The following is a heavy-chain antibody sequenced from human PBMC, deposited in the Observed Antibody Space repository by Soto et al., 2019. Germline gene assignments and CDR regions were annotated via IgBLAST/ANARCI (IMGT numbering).Heavy chain of an antibody. J-gene: IGHJ3*02. CDR1: GGTFSTYS. CDR2: IIPMLGIA. D-gene: IGHD2-21*01. CDR3: TIGSWSGEVFDI. Sequence: HVQLVQSGAEVKKPGSSVKVSCKDSGGTFSTYSMFWVRQAPGQGLEWMGRIIPMLGIANYAQRFQDRVTITADKSTATAYMELSSLRSEDTALYYCTIGSWSGEVFDIWGQGTMVTVSS. V-gene: IGHV1-69*02.